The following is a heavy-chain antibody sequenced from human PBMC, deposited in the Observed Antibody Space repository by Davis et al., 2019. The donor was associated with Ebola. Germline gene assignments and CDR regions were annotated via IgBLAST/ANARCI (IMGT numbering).Heavy chain of an antibody. J-gene: IGHJ4*02. CDR1: GVSISSRSYY. V-gene: IGHV4-39*07. CDR2: IYYSGST. CDR3: AGGSGSSWHSFDY. D-gene: IGHD6-13*01. Sequence: PSETLSLTCTVSGVSISSRSYYWGWIRQPPGKGLEWISSIYYSGSTYNNPSLKSRVTKSVDTSKNQFSLKLRSVTAADTAVYYCAGGSGSSWHSFDYWGQGTLVTVSS.